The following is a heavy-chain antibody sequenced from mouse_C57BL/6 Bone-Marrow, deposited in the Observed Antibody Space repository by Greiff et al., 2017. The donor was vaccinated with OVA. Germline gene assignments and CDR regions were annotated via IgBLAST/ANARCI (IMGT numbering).Heavy chain of an antibody. CDR2: IWGVGST. CDR3: ATNYYGSRGLFAY. J-gene: IGHJ3*01. Sequence: VMLVESGPGLVAPSQSLSITCTVSGFSLTSYGVDWVRQSPGKGLEWLGVIWGVGSTNYNSALKSRLSISKDNSKSQVFLKMNSLQTDDTAMYYCATNYYGSRGLFAYWGQGTLVTVSA. V-gene: IGHV2-6*01. D-gene: IGHD1-1*01. CDR1: GFSLTSYG.